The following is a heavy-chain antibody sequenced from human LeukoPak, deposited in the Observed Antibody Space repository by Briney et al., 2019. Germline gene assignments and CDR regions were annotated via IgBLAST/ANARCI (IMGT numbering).Heavy chain of an antibody. Sequence: SVTFSCKASGYTFTSYGISWVRLAPGQGLEWMGWISAYNGNTNYPQKLQGRVTMTTDTSTSTAYMELRSLRSDDTAVYYCARDQSGGDRPNFDYGGRGTLGTVSS. CDR1: GYTFTSYG. CDR2: ISAYNGNT. J-gene: IGHJ4*02. CDR3: ARDQSGGDRPNFDY. V-gene: IGHV1-18*01. D-gene: IGHD2-21*02.